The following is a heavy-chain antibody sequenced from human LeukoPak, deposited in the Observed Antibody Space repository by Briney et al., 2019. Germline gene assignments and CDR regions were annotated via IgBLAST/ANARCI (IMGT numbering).Heavy chain of an antibody. D-gene: IGHD3-3*01. V-gene: IGHV1-18*01. CDR3: ARSPTYYDYWSGPNDYYYYMDV. CDR2: ISAYNGNT. CDR1: GYTFTSYG. J-gene: IGHJ6*03. Sequence: ASVKVSCKASGYTFTSYGISWVRQAPGQGLEWMGWISAYNGNTNYAQKLQGRVTMTTDTSTSTAYMELRSLRSDDTAVYYCARSPTYYDYWSGPNDYYYYMDVWGKGTTVTVSS.